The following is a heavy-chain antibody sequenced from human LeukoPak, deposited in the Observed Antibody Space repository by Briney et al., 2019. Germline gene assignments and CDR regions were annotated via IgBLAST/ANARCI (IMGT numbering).Heavy chain of an antibody. J-gene: IGHJ4*02. CDR2: IYSGGDT. V-gene: IGHV3-66*01. CDR1: GVTVSSNY. Sequence: GGSLRLSWAASGVTVSSNYMTWVRQAPGKGLEWLSVIYSGGDTYYADSVKGRFSISRDNSKNTLYLQMNSLRAEDTALYYCARRSGEGFFDYRGQGTLVTVSS. CDR3: ARRSGEGFFDY. D-gene: IGHD1-26*01.